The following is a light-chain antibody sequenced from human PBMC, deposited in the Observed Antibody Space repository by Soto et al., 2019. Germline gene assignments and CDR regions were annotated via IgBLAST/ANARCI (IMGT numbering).Light chain of an antibody. CDR2: DAS. Sequence: DIQMTQSPSTLSASVGYRFTITCLARQSISSWLAWYQQKPGKAPKLLIYDASSLESGVPSRFSGSGSGTEFTLTISSLQPDDFATYYCQQYNSYWTFGQGTKVDIK. V-gene: IGKV1-5*01. CDR1: QSISSW. CDR3: QQYNSYWT. J-gene: IGKJ1*01.